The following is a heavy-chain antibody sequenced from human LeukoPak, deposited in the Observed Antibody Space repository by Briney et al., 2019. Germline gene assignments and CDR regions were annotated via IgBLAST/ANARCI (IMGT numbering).Heavy chain of an antibody. CDR1: GGSISSSSYY. Sequence: SETLSLTCTVSGGSISSSSYYWGWIRQPPGKGLEWIGSIYYSGSTYYNPSLKSRVTISVDTSKNQFSLKLSSVTAADTAVYYCARSRPTPGFGARRHGNYFDYWGQGTLVTVSS. J-gene: IGHJ4*02. CDR3: ARSRPTPGFGARRHGNYFDY. CDR2: IYYSGST. D-gene: IGHD3-10*01. V-gene: IGHV4-39*01.